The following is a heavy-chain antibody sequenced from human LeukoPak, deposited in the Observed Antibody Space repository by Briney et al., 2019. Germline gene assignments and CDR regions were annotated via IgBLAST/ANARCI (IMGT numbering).Heavy chain of an antibody. D-gene: IGHD6-6*01. CDR3: ARAASSIAARPTGAFDI. V-gene: IGHV1-69*05. Sequence: SVKVSCKASGGTFSSYAISWVRQAPGQGLEWMGGIIPIFGTANYAQKFQGRVTITTDESTSTAYMELSSLRSEDTAVYYCARAASSIAARPTGAFDIWGQGTMVTVSS. J-gene: IGHJ3*02. CDR2: IIPIFGTA. CDR1: GGTFSSYA.